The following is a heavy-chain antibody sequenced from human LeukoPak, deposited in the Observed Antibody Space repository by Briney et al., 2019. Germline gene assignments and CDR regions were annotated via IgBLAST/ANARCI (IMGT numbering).Heavy chain of an antibody. CDR3: ARTYYYYGMDV. Sequence: PSETLSLTCTASGGSISSYYWSWIRQPPGKGLEWIGYIYYSGSTNYNPSLKSRVAISVDTSKNQFSLKLSSVTAADTAVYYCARTYYYYGMDVWGQGTTVTVSS. J-gene: IGHJ6*02. V-gene: IGHV4-59*01. CDR2: IYYSGST. CDR1: GGSISSYY.